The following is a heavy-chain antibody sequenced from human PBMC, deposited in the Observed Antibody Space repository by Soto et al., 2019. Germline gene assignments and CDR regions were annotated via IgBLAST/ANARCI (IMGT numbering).Heavy chain of an antibody. CDR2: IYHSGST. CDR3: ARTLYDRSSYFDC. Sequence: QVQLQESGPGLVKPSGTLSLTCAVSGGSISRSNWWSWVRQPPGKGLEWIGEIYHSGSTNYNPSLKSRVTISVDKSKTQFSLKLISVTAADTAVYYCARTLYDRSSYFDCWGQGTLVSVSS. J-gene: IGHJ4*02. D-gene: IGHD3-22*01. V-gene: IGHV4-4*02. CDR1: GGSISRSNW.